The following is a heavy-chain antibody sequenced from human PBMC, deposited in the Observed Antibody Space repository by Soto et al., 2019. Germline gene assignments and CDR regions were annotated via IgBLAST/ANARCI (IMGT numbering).Heavy chain of an antibody. CDR1: GYSFTSYW. CDR3: ARHNWHCSSTSCYSSDDYYGMDV. Sequence: LGESLKISCKGSGYSFTSYWIGWVRQMPGKGLEWMGIIYPGDSDTRYSPSFQGQVTISADKSISTAYLQWSSLKASDTAMYYCARHNWHCSSTSCYSSDDYYGMDVWGQGTTVTVSS. CDR2: IYPGDSDT. D-gene: IGHD2-2*01. J-gene: IGHJ6*02. V-gene: IGHV5-51*01.